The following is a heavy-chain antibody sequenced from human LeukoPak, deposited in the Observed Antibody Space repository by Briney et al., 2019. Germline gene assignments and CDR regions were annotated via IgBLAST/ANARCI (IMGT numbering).Heavy chain of an antibody. D-gene: IGHD3-3*01. Sequence: GGSLRLSCAASGFTFSSYAMSWVRQAPGKGLEWVSAISGSGGSTYYADSVKGRFTISRDNSKNTLYLQMNSLRAEDTAVYYCAKDPVGDFWSGGLVDYWGQGTLVTVSS. V-gene: IGHV3-23*01. J-gene: IGHJ4*02. CDR2: ISGSGGST. CDR1: GFTFSSYA. CDR3: AKDPVGDFWSGGLVDY.